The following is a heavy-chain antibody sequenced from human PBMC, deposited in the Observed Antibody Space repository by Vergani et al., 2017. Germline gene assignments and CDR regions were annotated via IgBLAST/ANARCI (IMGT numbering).Heavy chain of an antibody. J-gene: IGHJ4*02. CDR2: IYHSGST. D-gene: IGHD6-13*01. Sequence: QVQLQESGPGLVKPSETLSLTCAVSGYSISSGYYWGWIRQPPGKGLEWIGSIYHSGSTYYNPSLKSRVTISVDTSKNQFSLKLSSVTAADTAVYYCARHFDYVAAAGHFDYWGQGTLVTVSS. CDR3: ARHFDYVAAAGHFDY. V-gene: IGHV4-38-2*01. CDR1: GYSISSGYY.